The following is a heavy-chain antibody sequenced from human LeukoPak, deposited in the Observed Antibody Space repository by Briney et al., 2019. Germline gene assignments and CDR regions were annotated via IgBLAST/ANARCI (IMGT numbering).Heavy chain of an antibody. CDR2: IYPGDSDT. D-gene: IGHD3-10*01. CDR1: GYSFTSYW. V-gene: IGHV5-51*01. Sequence: GESLKISCKGSGYSFTSYWIGWARQMPGKGLEWMGIIYPGDSDTRYSPSFQGQVTISADKSISTAYLQWSSLKASDTAMYYCARSITMVRGVIPYYYYGMDVWGQGTTVTVSS. J-gene: IGHJ6*02. CDR3: ARSITMVRGVIPYYYYGMDV.